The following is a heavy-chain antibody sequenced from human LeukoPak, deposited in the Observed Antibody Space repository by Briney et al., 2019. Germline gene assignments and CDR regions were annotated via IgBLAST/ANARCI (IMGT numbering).Heavy chain of an antibody. V-gene: IGHV4-61*02. CDR3: ARCKDYYYMDV. CDR2: IYTSGST. J-gene: IGHJ6*03. CDR1: GGSISSGGYY. Sequence: SETLSLTCTVSGGSISSGGYYWSWIRQPPGKGLEWIGRIYTSGSTNYNPSLKSRVTISVDTSKNQFSLKLSSVTAADTAVYYCARCKDYYYMDVWGKGTTVTVSS.